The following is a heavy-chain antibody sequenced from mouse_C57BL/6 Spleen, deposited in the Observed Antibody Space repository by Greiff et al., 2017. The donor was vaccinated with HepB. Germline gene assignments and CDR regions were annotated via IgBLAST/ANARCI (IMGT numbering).Heavy chain of an antibody. CDR2: IDPETGGT. V-gene: IGHV1-15*01. D-gene: IGHD5-1*01. J-gene: IGHJ4*01. Sequence: QVQLKESGAELVRPGASVTLSCKASGYTFTDYEMHWVKQTPVHGLEWIGAIDPETGGTAYNQKFKGKAILTADKSSSTAYMELRSLTSEDSAVYYCTRERNLPYWGQGTSVTVSS. CDR1: GYTFTDYE. CDR3: TRERNLPY.